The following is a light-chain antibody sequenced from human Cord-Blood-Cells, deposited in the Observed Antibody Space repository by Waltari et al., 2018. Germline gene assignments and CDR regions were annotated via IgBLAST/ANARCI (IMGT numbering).Light chain of an antibody. CDR2: AAS. J-gene: IGKJ3*01. V-gene: IGKV1-9*01. CDR1: QGISSY. Sequence: IQLTQSPSSLSASVGDRVTLTCPASQGISSYLAWYQQKPGKAPKLLIYAASTLQSWVPSRFSGSGSGTDFTLTISSLQPEDFATYYSQQLNSYPFTFGPGTKVDIK. CDR3: QQLNSYPFT.